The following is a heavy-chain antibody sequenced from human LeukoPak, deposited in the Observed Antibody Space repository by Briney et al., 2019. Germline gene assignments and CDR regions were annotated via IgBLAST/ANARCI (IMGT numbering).Heavy chain of an antibody. V-gene: IGHV3-30*03. CDR3: ATVVVTAIQDY. J-gene: IGHJ4*02. Sequence: PGRSLRLSCAASGFTFSSYGMHWVRQAPGKGLEWVAVISYDGSNKYYADSVKGRFTISRDNSKNTLYLQMNSLRAEDTAVYYCATVVVTAIQDYWGQGALVTVSS. D-gene: IGHD2-21*02. CDR1: GFTFSSYG. CDR2: ISYDGSNK.